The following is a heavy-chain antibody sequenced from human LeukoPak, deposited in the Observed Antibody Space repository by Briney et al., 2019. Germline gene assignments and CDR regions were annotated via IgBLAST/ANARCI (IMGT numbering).Heavy chain of an antibody. CDR2: ISSWSASL. D-gene: IGHD3-3*01. Sequence: PGGSLRLSCAASGFSFSTYSMNWVRQAPGKGLEWISYISSWSASLSYADSVKGRFTISRDNGNNSLFLQMNSLRDEDTAVYYCARDPDYDFWSGHDTDVWGQGTTVTVSS. J-gene: IGHJ6*02. CDR3: ARDPDYDFWSGHDTDV. V-gene: IGHV3-48*02. CDR1: GFSFSTYS.